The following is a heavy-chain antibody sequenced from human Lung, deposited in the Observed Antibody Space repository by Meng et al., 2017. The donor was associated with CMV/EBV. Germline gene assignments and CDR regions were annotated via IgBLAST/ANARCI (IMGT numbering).Heavy chain of an antibody. V-gene: IGHV1-2*02. CDR2: ITPNSGGT. CDR1: GYTFTGYY. Sequence: ASXXVSXKASGYTFTGYYIHWVRQAPGQGLEWMGWITPNSGGTNYAQKFQGRVTMTRDTSISTAYMELSRLRSDDTAVYYCARGPFYYYGMDVGGQGTTGT. D-gene: IGHD3-10*01. J-gene: IGHJ6*02. CDR3: ARGPFYYYGMDV.